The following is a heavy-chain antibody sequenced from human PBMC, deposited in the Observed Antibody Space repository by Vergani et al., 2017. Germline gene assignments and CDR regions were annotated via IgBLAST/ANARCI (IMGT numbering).Heavy chain of an antibody. J-gene: IGHJ5*02. CDR3: ARDPARDYGDYILPANWFDP. V-gene: IGHV4-59*01. Sequence: QVQLQESGPGLVKPSETLSLTCTVSGGSISSYYWSWIRQPPGKGLERIGYIYYSGSTNYNPSLKSRVTISVDTSKNQFSLKLSSVTAADTAVYYCARDPARDYGDYILPANWFDPWGQGTLVTVSS. CDR2: IYYSGST. CDR1: GGSISSYY. D-gene: IGHD4-17*01.